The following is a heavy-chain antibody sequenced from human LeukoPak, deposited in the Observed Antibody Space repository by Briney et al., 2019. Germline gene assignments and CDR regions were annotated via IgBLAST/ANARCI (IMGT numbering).Heavy chain of an antibody. CDR1: GVTAISNS. CDR2: ISGSVGST. J-gene: IGHJ4*02. V-gene: IGHV3-23*01. Sequence: QSGGCLRLSSTVSGVTAISNSMSSVRQAPGKGLEWGSAISGSVGSTYYTDSVRSRFTISRDNSQNTVCLHMKSVRDHNTAVYNCATKRWGGYCSSTSCHLSYWGQGILVTVSS. D-gene: IGHD2-2*01. CDR3: ATKRWGGYCSSTSCHLSY.